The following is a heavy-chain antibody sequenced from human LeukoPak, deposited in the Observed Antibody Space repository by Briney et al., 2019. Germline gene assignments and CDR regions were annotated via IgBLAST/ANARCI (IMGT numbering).Heavy chain of an antibody. CDR1: GFTVSSNY. D-gene: IGHD1-26*01. CDR2: ISSSSSII. J-gene: IGHJ4*02. Sequence: PGGSLRLSCAASGFTVSSNYMSWVRQAPGKGLEWVSYISSSSSIIYYADSVKGRFTVSRDNAKNSLYLQMNSLRAEDTAVYYCAGTDSGSYSRWFDYWGQGTLVTVSS. CDR3: AGTDSGSYSRWFDY. V-gene: IGHV3-48*01.